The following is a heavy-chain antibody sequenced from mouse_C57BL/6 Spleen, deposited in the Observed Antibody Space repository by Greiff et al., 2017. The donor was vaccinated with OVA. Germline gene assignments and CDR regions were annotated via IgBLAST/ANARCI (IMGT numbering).Heavy chain of an antibody. V-gene: IGHV1-72*01. CDR1: GYTFTSYW. J-gene: IGHJ4*01. CDR2: IDPNSGGT. CDR3: AREVYDYPYAMDY. Sequence: QVQLKQPGAELVKPGASVKLSCKASGYTFTSYWMHWVQQRPGRGLEWIGRIDPNSGGTKYNEKFKSKATLTVDKPSSTAYMQLSSLTADDAAVYYCAREVYDYPYAMDYWGQGTSVTVSS. D-gene: IGHD2-4*01.